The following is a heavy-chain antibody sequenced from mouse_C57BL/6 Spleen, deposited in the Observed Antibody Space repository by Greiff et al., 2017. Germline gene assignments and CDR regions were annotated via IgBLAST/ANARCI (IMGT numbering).Heavy chain of an antibody. D-gene: IGHD3-2*02. CDR3: TRMDSSGYVGDY. J-gene: IGHJ2*01. CDR1: GYTFTDYE. Sequence: QVQLQQSGAELVRPGASVTLSCKASGYTFTDYEMHWVMQTPVHGLEWIGAIDPETGGTAYNQKFKGKAILTADKSSSTAYMELRSLTSEDSAVYYCTRMDSSGYVGDYWGQGTTLTVSS. V-gene: IGHV1-15*01. CDR2: IDPETGGT.